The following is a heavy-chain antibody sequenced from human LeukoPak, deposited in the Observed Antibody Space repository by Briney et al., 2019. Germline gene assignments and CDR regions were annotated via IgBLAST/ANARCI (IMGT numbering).Heavy chain of an antibody. J-gene: IGHJ4*02. CDR3: ARVPTVTFFDY. D-gene: IGHD4-17*01. V-gene: IGHV4-61*05. Sequence: SETLSLTCTVSGGSISSSSYYWGWIRQPPGKGLEWIGYIYYSGSTNYNPSLKSRVTISVDTSKNQFSLKLSSVTAADTAVYYCARVPTVTFFDYWGQGTLVTVSS. CDR2: IYYSGST. CDR1: GGSISSSSYY.